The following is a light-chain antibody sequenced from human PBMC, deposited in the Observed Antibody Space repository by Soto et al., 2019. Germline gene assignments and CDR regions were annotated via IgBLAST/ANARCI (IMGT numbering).Light chain of an antibody. CDR3: SSYAGSNNLV. CDR1: SSDVGGYNY. J-gene: IGLJ3*02. Sequence: QSALTQPPSASGSPGQSVTISCTGASSDVGGYNYVSWCQQHPGKAHKLMIYEVTKRPSGVPDRFSGSKSGNTASLTVSGLQAEDEADYYCSSYAGSNNLVFGGGTKLTVL. V-gene: IGLV2-8*01. CDR2: EVT.